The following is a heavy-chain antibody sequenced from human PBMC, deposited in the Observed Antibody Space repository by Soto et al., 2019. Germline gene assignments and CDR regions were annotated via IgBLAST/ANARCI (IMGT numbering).Heavy chain of an antibody. CDR3: AKDLFDGPDAFDI. Sequence: PGGSLRLSCEASGFTFSNYGMTWVRQAPGKGLEWVSTISGSGDRAFYADPVKGRFTISRDNSRNTLYLQTNSLRAEDTAVYYCAKDLFDGPDAFDIWGQGTMVTVSS. CDR1: GFTFSNYG. D-gene: IGHD2-21*01. V-gene: IGHV3-23*01. J-gene: IGHJ3*02. CDR2: ISGSGDRA.